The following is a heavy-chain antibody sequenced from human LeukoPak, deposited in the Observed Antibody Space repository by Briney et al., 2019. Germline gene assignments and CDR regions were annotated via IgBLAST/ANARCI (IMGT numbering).Heavy chain of an antibody. J-gene: IGHJ4*02. CDR1: GGSIRSYY. D-gene: IGHD3-10*02. Sequence: SETLSLTCTVSGGSIRSYYWSWIRQPPGKGLEWIGYIYYSGSTNYNPSLKSRVTISVDTSKNQFSLKLSSVTAADTAVYYCARDVFGDYLDYWGQGTLVTVSS. V-gene: IGHV4-59*01. CDR2: IYYSGST. CDR3: ARDVFGDYLDY.